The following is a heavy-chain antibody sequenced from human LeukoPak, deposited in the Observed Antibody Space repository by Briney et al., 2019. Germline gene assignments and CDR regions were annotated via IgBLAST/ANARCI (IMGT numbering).Heavy chain of an antibody. D-gene: IGHD2-15*01. CDR1: GVSIGSGGY. CDR2: IFYIGSA. CDR3: ARHGSYSLAF. J-gene: IGHJ4*02. V-gene: IGHV4-4*02. Sequence: SETLSLTCAVSGVSIGSGGYWSWVRQPPGKGLEWIGQIFYIGSAHYNPSFESRVIMSIDNSRNQLSLRFNSVTTADTAVYYCARHGSYSLAFWGQGALVTVSS.